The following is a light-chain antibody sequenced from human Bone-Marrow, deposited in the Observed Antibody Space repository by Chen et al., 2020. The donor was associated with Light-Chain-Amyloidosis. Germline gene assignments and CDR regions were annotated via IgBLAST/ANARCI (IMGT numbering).Light chain of an antibody. Sequence: QSALTQPASVSGSPGQPITLPCTATSSDVGNYNLVSWYQQHPGKAPKLIVYEVTKRPSGVSTRVSGSKSGNTASLTISGLQAEDEAHYYCCSYAGLYTLVFGGGTKLSVV. CDR1: SSDVGNYNL. CDR2: EVT. V-gene: IGLV2-23*02. J-gene: IGLJ2*01. CDR3: CSYAGLYTLV.